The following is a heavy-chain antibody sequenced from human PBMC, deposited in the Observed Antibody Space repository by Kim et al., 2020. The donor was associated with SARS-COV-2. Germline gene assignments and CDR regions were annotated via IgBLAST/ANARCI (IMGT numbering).Heavy chain of an antibody. D-gene: IGHD2-15*01. CDR3: ARQYCSGGSCTYYYYYGMDV. V-gene: IGHV5-10-1*01. CDR1: GYSFTSYW. J-gene: IGHJ6*02. Sequence: GESLKISCKGSGYSFTSYWISWVRQMPGKGLEWMGRIDPSDSYTNYSPSFQGHVTISADKSISTAYLQWSSLKASDTAMYYCARQYCSGGSCTYYYYYGMDVWGQGTTVTVSS. CDR2: IDPSDSYT.